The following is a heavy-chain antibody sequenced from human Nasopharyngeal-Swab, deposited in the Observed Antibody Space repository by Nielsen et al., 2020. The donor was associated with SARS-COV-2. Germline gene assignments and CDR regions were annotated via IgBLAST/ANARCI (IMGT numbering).Heavy chain of an antibody. CDR3: ASSPLWFGEPEHGMDV. J-gene: IGHJ6*02. D-gene: IGHD3-10*01. CDR2: INHSGST. Sequence: WIRQPPGKGLEWIGEINHSGSTNYNPSLKSRVTISVDTSKNQFSLKLSSATAADTAVYYCASSPLWFGEPEHGMDVWGQGTTVTVSS. V-gene: IGHV4-34*01.